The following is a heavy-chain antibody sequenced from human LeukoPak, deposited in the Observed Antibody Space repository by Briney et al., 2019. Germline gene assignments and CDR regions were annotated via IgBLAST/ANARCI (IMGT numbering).Heavy chain of an antibody. J-gene: IGHJ5*02. CDR3: TRDRLSKWFDP. Sequence: ASVKVSCKASGYTFTGYYMHWVRQAPGQGPEWMGWINTNSGVTDYARKFQGRVTMTRDTSVSTAYMELYRLTYDDTAMYYCTRDRLSKWFDPWGQGTLVTVSS. D-gene: IGHD5-12*01. V-gene: IGHV1-2*02. CDR1: GYTFTGYY. CDR2: INTNSGVT.